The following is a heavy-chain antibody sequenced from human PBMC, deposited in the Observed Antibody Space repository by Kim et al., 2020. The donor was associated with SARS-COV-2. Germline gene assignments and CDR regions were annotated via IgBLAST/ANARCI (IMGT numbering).Heavy chain of an antibody. D-gene: IGHD3-10*01. CDR3: ARSSMVRGVVAAFDI. V-gene: IGHV3-11*01. J-gene: IGHJ3*02. Sequence: SVKGRFTISRDNAKNSLYLQMNSLRAEDTAVYYCARSSMVRGVVAAFDIWGQGTMVTVSS.